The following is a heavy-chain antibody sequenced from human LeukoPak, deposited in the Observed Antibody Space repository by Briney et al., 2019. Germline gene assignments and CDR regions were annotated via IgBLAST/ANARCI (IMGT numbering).Heavy chain of an antibody. CDR1: GFTFSSYG. J-gene: IGHJ4*02. CDR2: VWYDGNNK. D-gene: IGHD1-20*01. V-gene: IGHV3-33*01. Sequence: PGRSLRLSCAASGFTFSSYGMHWVRQAPGKGLEWVAVVWYDGNNKYYADSVKGRFTTSRDNSQNTLSLQMNSLRAEDTAVYFRAREKSNWNDGVGLPEYWGQGTLVTVSS. CDR3: AREKSNWNDGVGLPEY.